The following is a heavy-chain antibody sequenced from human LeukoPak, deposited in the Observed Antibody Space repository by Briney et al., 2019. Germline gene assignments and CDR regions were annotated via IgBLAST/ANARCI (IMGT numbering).Heavy chain of an antibody. CDR1: GFAFSSYG. J-gene: IGHJ5*02. CDR2: IWYDGSNK. Sequence: GGSLRLSCAASGFAFSSYGMHWVRQAPGKGLEWVAVIWYDGSNKYYADSVKGRFTISRDNSKNTLYLRMNSLRAEDTAVYYCARENSGWFDPWGQGTLVTVSS. V-gene: IGHV3-33*01. CDR3: ARENSGWFDP. D-gene: IGHD4-23*01.